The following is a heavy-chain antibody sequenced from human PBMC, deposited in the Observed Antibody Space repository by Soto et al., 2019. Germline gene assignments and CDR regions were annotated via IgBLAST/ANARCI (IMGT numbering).Heavy chain of an antibody. CDR3: TRDYDFDS. CDR2: IKSKADRGTT. Sequence: EVQLVESGGGLVKPGGSLRLSCTVSEFIFSNALMSWVRQAPGKGLEWVGRIKSKADRGTTDYAAPVKGRFIISRNDSKDTLYLQMNGLKTEDTAVYYSTRDYDFDSWGQGTLVTVSS. V-gene: IGHV3-15*01. J-gene: IGHJ4*02. CDR1: EFIFSNAL. D-gene: IGHD3-16*01.